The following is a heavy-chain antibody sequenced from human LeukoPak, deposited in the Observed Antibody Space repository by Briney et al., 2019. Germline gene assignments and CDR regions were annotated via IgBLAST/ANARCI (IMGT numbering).Heavy chain of an antibody. CDR1: GGSISSSSYY. D-gene: IGHD3-22*01. J-gene: IGHJ4*02. Sequence: SETLSLTCTVSGGSISSSSYYWGWIRQPPGKGLEWIGSIYYSGRTYYNPSLKSRVTISVDTSKNQFSLKLSSVTAADTAVYYCARRCYYDSSGPAGGFDYWGQGTLVTVSS. CDR3: ARRCYYDSSGPAGGFDY. V-gene: IGHV4-39*01. CDR2: IYYSGRT.